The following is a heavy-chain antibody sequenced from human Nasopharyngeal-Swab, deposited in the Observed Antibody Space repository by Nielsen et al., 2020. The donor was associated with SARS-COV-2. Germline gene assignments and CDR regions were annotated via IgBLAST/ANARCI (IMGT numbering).Heavy chain of an antibody. CDR2: ISPSGNT. D-gene: IGHD2-2*01. CDR1: LYSISSGDY. V-gene: IGHV4-38-2*02. CDR3: ARDRSAYQLLSNQRFDY. Sequence: GSLRLSCIVSLYSISSGDYWGWIRQPPGKGLEWIGSISPSGNTYYNPSLKSRVTISIDMSKNQFSLKLSSLTAADTAVYYCARDRSAYQLLSNQRFDYWGQGTLVTVSS. J-gene: IGHJ4*02.